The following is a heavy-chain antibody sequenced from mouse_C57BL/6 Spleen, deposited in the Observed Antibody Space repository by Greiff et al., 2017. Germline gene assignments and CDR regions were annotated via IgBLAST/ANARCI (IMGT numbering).Heavy chain of an antibody. Sequence: VQLQQSGAELVRPGASVKLSCTASGFNIKDDYMHWVKQRPEQGLEWIGWIDPENGDTEYASKFQGKATITADTSSNTAYLQLSSLTSEDTAVYYCTTNSWFAYWGHGTLVTVSA. CDR2: IDPENGDT. J-gene: IGHJ3*01. CDR1: GFNIKDDY. CDR3: TTNSWFAY. V-gene: IGHV14-4*01.